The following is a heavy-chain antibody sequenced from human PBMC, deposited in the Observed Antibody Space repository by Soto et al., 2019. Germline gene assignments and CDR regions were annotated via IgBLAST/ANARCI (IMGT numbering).Heavy chain of an antibody. CDR3: ARRNGDPIAVVGFFDL. Sequence: SETLSLTCTVSGGSISSSSYYWCWIRQPPGKGLEWIGSIYYSGSTYYNPSLKSRVTISVDTSKNQFSLKLSSVTAADTAVYYCARRNGDPIAVVGFFDLWCRGTLVTVSS. CDR1: GGSISSSSYY. J-gene: IGHJ2*01. D-gene: IGHD6-19*01. CDR2: IYYSGST. V-gene: IGHV4-39*01.